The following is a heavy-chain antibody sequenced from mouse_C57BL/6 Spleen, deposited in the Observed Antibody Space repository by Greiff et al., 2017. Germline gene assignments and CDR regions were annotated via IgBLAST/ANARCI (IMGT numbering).Heavy chain of an antibody. D-gene: IGHD2-5*01. CDR1: GFTFSDYG. V-gene: IGHV5-17*01. J-gene: IGHJ3*01. Sequence: EVKLVESGGGLVKPGGSLKLSCAASGFTFSDYGMHWVRQAPEKGLEWVAYISSGSSTIYYADTVKGRFTISRDNAKNTLFLQMTSLRSEDTAMYYCARAYYSNYVWFAYWGQGTQVTVSA. CDR3: ARAYYSNYVWFAY. CDR2: ISSGSSTI.